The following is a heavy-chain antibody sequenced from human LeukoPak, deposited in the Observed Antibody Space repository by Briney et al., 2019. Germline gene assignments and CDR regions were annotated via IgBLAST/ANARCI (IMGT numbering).Heavy chain of an antibody. CDR1: GGSISSYY. CDR2: IYYSGST. Sequence: PSETLSLTCTVSGGSISSYYWSWIRQPPGKGLEWIGYIYYSGSTNYNPSLKSRVTISVDKSKNQFSLKLSSVTAADTAVYYCAREGRAGYSIGYWGQGTRVTVSS. D-gene: IGHD6-13*01. V-gene: IGHV4-59*12. CDR3: AREGRAGYSIGY. J-gene: IGHJ4*02.